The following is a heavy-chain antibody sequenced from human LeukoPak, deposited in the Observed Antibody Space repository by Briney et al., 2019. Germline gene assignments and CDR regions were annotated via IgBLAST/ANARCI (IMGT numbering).Heavy chain of an antibody. J-gene: IGHJ6*03. CDR2: INHSGST. CDR3: ARGRKYDFWSGYHYYYYYYYMDV. CDR1: GGSFSGYY. Sequence: SETLSLTCAVYGGSFSGYYWSWIRQPPGKGLEWIGEINHSGSTNYNPSLKSRVTISVDTSKNQFSLKLSSVAAADTAVYYCARGRKYDFWSGYHYYYYYYYMDVWGKGTTVTVSS. V-gene: IGHV4-34*01. D-gene: IGHD3-3*01.